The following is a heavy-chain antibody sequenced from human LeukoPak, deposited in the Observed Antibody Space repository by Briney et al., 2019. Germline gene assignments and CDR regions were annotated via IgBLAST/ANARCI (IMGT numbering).Heavy chain of an antibody. D-gene: IGHD6-19*01. CDR1: GFTFSSYA. CDR2: IWYDGSNK. J-gene: IGHJ4*02. CDR3: ARDPLRGSGWYGFDY. Sequence: GRSLRLSCAASGFTFSSYAMHWVRQAPGKGLEWVAVIWYDGSNKYYADSVKGRFTISRDNSKNTLYLQMNSLRAEDTAVYYCARDPLRGSGWYGFDYWGQGTLVTVSS. V-gene: IGHV3-33*08.